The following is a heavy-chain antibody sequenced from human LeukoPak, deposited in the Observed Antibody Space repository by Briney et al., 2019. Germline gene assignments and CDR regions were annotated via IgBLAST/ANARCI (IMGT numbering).Heavy chain of an antibody. CDR3: ASPVDY. V-gene: IGHV3-11*04. CDR1: GFTVSSNY. CDR2: IYSGGSTI. Sequence: GGSLRLSCAASGFTVSSNYMSWVRQAPGKGLEWVSVIYSGGSTIYYADSVKGRFTISRDNAKNSLYLQMNSLRAEDTAVYYCASPVDYWGQGTLVTVSS. J-gene: IGHJ4*02.